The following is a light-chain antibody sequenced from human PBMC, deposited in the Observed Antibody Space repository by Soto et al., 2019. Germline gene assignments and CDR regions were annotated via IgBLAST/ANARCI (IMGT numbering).Light chain of an antibody. V-gene: IGLV2-14*03. J-gene: IGLJ3*02. Sequence: QSALTQPASVSGSPGQSITISCTGTSSDVGGYNYVSWYQQHPDKAPKLMIYDVTYRPSGVSNRFSGSKSGNTASLTISGLQAEDEADYYCSSYTSSSTLLFGGGTKLTVL. CDR1: SSDVGGYNY. CDR3: SSYTSSSTLL. CDR2: DVT.